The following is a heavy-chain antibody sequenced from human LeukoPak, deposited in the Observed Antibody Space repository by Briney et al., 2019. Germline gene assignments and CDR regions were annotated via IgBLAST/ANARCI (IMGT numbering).Heavy chain of an antibody. V-gene: IGHV4-39*01. CDR3: ARRALAGLRYFDWGNDAFDI. CDR2: IYYSGST. D-gene: IGHD3-9*01. Sequence: SETLSLTCTVSGGSISSSSYYWGWIRQPPGKGLEWIGSIYYSGSTYYNPSLKSRVTISVDTSKNQFSLKLSSVTAADTAVYYCARRALAGLRYFDWGNDAFDIWGQGTMVTVSS. CDR1: GGSISSSSYY. J-gene: IGHJ3*02.